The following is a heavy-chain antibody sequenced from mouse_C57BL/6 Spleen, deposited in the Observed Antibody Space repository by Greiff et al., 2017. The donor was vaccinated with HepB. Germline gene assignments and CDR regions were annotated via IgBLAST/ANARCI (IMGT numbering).Heavy chain of an antibody. D-gene: IGHD1-1*01. CDR2: NYPRSGNT. Sequence: VQVVESGAELARPGASVKLSCKASGYTFTSYGISWVKQRTGQGLEWIGENYPRSGNTYYNEKFKGKATLTADKSSSTAYMELRSLTSEDSAVYFCARERITTVVDYWGQGTTLTVSS. J-gene: IGHJ2*01. CDR3: ARERITTVVDY. CDR1: GYTFTSYG. V-gene: IGHV1-81*01.